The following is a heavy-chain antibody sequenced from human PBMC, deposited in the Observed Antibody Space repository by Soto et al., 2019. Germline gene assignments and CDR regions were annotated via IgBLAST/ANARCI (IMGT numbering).Heavy chain of an antibody. CDR1: GYTVSGFY. J-gene: IGHJ4*02. D-gene: IGHD6-19*01. Sequence: ASVKVSCKASGYTVSGFYMHWVRQAPGQGLEWMGWINPSSGGTKSAEKFQGRVTMTRDTSISTAYMELSRLTSDDTAVYYCASAAVTGTAGLDFWGQGTQVTVSS. V-gene: IGHV1-2*02. CDR2: INPSSGGT. CDR3: ASAAVTGTAGLDF.